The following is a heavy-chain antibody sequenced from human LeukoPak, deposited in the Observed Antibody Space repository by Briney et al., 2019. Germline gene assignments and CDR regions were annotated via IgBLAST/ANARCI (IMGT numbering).Heavy chain of an antibody. Sequence: GSLRLSCAASGFTFSSYSMNWVRQAPGKGLEWVSSISSSSSYIYYADSVKGRFTISRDNAKNSLYLQMNSLRAEDTAVYYCARVDLAYCGGDCYPARWGQGTMVTVSS. V-gene: IGHV3-21*01. CDR3: ARVDLAYCGGDCYPAR. CDR2: ISSSSSYI. D-gene: IGHD2-21*02. J-gene: IGHJ3*01. CDR1: GFTFSSYS.